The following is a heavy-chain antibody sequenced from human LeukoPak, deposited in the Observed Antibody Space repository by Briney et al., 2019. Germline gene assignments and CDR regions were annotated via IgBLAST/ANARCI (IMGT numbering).Heavy chain of an antibody. D-gene: IGHD2-2*01. CDR3: ARELGIPAANDY. V-gene: IGHV3-11*04. Sequence: GGSLRLSCAASGFTFSDYYMSWIRQAPGKGLEWVSYISVSGSTIYYADSVKGRFTISRDNAKNSLYLQMNGLTTEDTAVYYCARELGIPAANDYCGQGTLVTVSS. J-gene: IGHJ4*02. CDR2: ISVSGSTI. CDR1: GFTFSDYY.